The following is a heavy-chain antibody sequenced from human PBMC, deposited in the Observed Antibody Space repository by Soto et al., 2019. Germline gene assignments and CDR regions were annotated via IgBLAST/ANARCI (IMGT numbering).Heavy chain of an antibody. CDR2: IYDSGST. CDR3: ARGPSADKVDY. V-gene: IGHV4-30-4*01. CDR1: GGSISSGDYY. D-gene: IGHD3-3*01. J-gene: IGHJ4*02. Sequence: QVQLQESGPGLVEPSQTLSLTCTVSGGSISSGDYYWSWIRQPPGKGLEWVGHIYDSGSTYSNPSLKSRVTISADTSKNQFSLTLSSVTAADTAVYYCARGPSADKVDYWGQGTLVTVSS.